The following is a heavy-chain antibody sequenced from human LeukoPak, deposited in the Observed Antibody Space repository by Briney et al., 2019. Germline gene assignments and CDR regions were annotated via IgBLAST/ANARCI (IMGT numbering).Heavy chain of an antibody. D-gene: IGHD5-12*01. CDR3: TTKVIRGNSGDDYDD. CDR2: ISSDGNDK. CDR1: GVTFSSYG. Sequence: GGSLRLSCAASGVTFSSYGMHWVRQAPGKGLEWVALISSDGNDKLYGDSVKGRFTISRDDSKSTLYLQMNSLRAEDTAVYYCTTKVIRGNSGDDYDDWGQGTLVTASS. V-gene: IGHV3-30*03. J-gene: IGHJ4*02.